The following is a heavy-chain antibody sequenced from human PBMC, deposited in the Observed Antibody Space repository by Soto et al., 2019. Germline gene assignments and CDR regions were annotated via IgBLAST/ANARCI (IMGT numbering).Heavy chain of an antibody. CDR1: GYTFTSYG. J-gene: IGHJ5*02. V-gene: IGHV1-18*01. CDR3: AILLFEGVVADTLQQWFDP. Sequence: ASVKVSCKASGYTFTSYGISWVRQAPGQGLEWMGWISAYNGNKNYAQKLQGRVTMTTDTSTNTDYMELSSPRSNDTAVYYCAILLFEGVVADTLQQWFDPWGQGTLVTVSS. D-gene: IGHD2-15*01. CDR2: ISAYNGNK.